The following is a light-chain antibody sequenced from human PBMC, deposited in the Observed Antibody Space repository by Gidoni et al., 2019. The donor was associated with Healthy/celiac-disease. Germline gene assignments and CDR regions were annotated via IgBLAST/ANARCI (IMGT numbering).Light chain of an antibody. CDR2: EAS. Sequence: QITQSPSSLSASVGNRVTITCQASQDISNYLNWYQQKPGKAPKLLIYEASTLETGVPSRFSGSVSGTDFTFTISSLQPEDIATYYCQQYDNLSYTFGQGTKLEIK. CDR1: QDISNY. J-gene: IGKJ2*01. V-gene: IGKV1-33*01. CDR3: QQYDNLSYT.